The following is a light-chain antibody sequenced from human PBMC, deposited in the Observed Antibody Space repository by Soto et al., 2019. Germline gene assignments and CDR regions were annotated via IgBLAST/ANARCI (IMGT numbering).Light chain of an antibody. CDR1: QSVSGY. Sequence: EIVLTQSPATLSLSPGERATLSCRGSQSVSGYLAWYQQKPGQAPRLLMYDASNRATGIPARFSGSGSGTDFTLTISSLEPEDFAVYYCQQRSNWPSTFGGGTKVEIK. CDR2: DAS. V-gene: IGKV3-11*01. CDR3: QQRSNWPST. J-gene: IGKJ4*01.